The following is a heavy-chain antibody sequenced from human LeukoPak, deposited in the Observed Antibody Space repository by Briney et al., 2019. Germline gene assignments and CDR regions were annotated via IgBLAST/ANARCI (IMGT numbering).Heavy chain of an antibody. Sequence: PGGSLRLSCAASGFTFSSYGMHWVRQAPGKGLEWVAVIWYDGSNKYYADSVKGRFTISRDSSKNTLYLEMNSLRAEDTAVYYCTTDRDMDVALVDYWGQGTLVTVSS. CDR1: GFTFSSYG. CDR2: IWYDGSNK. CDR3: TTDRDMDVALVDY. V-gene: IGHV3-33*01. D-gene: IGHD2-2*03. J-gene: IGHJ4*02.